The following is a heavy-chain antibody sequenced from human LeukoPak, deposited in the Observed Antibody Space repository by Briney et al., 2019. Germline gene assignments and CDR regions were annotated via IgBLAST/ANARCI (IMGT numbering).Heavy chain of an antibody. Sequence: SVKVSCKASGGTFSSYAISWVRQAPGQGLEWMGGIIPIFGTANYAQKFQGRVTITADESTSTVYMELSSLRSEDTAVYYCARGMYYYDSSGTHDYYYYYGMDVWGQGTTVTVSS. CDR2: IIPIFGTA. D-gene: IGHD3-22*01. J-gene: IGHJ6*02. CDR1: GGTFSSYA. V-gene: IGHV1-69*01. CDR3: ARGMYYYDSSGTHDYYYYYGMDV.